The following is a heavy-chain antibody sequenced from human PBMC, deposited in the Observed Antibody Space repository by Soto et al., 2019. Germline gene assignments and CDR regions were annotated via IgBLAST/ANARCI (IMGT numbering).Heavy chain of an antibody. D-gene: IGHD3-10*01. CDR1: GGSVSSGSYY. CDR3: ASLFGLLWFGDSPKYYFDY. J-gene: IGHJ4*02. V-gene: IGHV4-61*01. CDR2: IYYSGST. Sequence: PSETLSLTCTVSGGSVSSGSYYWSWTRQPPGKGLEWIGYIYYSGSTNYNPSLKSRVTISVDTSKNQFSLKLSSVTAADTAVYYCASLFGLLWFGDSPKYYFDYWGPGTRVTVSS.